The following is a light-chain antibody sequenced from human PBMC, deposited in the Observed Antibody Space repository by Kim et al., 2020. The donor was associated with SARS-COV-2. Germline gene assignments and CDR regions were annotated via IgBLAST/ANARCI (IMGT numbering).Light chain of an antibody. J-gene: IGLJ3*02. V-gene: IGLV4-69*01. Sequence: ASVKLTCTLSRGHSSNAIAWHQQQPEKGPRYLMNLKSDGSHSNGDGIPDRFSGSSSGAERYLTITSLQSEDEADYYCQTWGTGIWVFGGGTKLTVL. CDR1: RGHSSNA. CDR3: QTWGTGIWV. CDR2: LKSDGSH.